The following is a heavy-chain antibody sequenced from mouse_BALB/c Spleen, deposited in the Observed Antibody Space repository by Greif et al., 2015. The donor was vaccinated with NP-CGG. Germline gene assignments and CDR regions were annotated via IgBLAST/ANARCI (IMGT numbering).Heavy chain of an antibody. D-gene: IGHD4-1*01. CDR2: IDPANGNT. CDR3: VNWDWYFDI. CDR1: GFNIKDTY. Sequence: EVQLQESGAELVKPGASVKLSCTASGFNIKDTYMHWVKQRPEQGLEWIGRIDPANGNTKYDPKFQGKATITADTSSNTAYLQLSSLTSEDTAVYYCVNWDWYFDIWGAGTTVTVSS. J-gene: IGHJ1*01. V-gene: IGHV14-3*02.